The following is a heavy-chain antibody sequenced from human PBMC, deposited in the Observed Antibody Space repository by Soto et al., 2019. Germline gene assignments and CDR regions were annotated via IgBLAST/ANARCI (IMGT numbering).Heavy chain of an antibody. CDR2: IERDDDDK. Sequence: CGPTLANPTGTLTLTCTFSGFSITSPGMSVSWMSKPTGRALEWLALIERDDDDKYYSTSLKTRLTISKDTRKNQVVLTMANMDPADTATYYCARSIRGPRKFNGMDVWGQGTTVTVSS. J-gene: IGHJ6*01. D-gene: IGHD1-20*01. CDR3: ARSIRGPRKFNGMDV. V-gene: IGHV2-70*13. CDR1: GFSITSPGMS.